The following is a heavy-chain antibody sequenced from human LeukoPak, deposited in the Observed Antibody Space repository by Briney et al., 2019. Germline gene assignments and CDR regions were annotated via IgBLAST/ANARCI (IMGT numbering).Heavy chain of an antibody. J-gene: IGHJ4*02. Sequence: PGRSLRLSCAASIFAFRDYGMHCVRQAPGKGLEWVAVISYDGSNKYYADSVKGRFTISRDNSKNTGYLQMSSLRGDTAAEYCCAMKYGYSSGWFDYWGQGTLVTVSS. CDR1: IFAFRDYG. CDR3: AMKYGYSSGWFDY. D-gene: IGHD6-19*01. CDR2: ISYDGSNK. V-gene: IGHV3-30*03.